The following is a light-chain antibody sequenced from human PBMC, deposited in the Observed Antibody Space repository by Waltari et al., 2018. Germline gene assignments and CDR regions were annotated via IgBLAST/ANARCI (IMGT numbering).Light chain of an antibody. CDR2: KAS. J-gene: IGKJ1*01. CDR1: QDVYNN. V-gene: IGKV1-9*01. Sequence: DIQLTQSPSSLSASVGDRVTITCQASQDVYNNLAWYQQKPGKVPKLLLYKASTFHSGVPSRFSGSGSGRHFTLTIRSLQPEDFATYYCQVGFGGLRTFGQGTKVDIK. CDR3: QVGFGGLRT.